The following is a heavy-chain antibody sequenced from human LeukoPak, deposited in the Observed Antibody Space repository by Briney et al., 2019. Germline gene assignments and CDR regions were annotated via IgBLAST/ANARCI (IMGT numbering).Heavy chain of an antibody. Sequence: PGGSLRLSCAASGFTFSSYAMSWVRQAPGKGPEWVSAISGSGGSTYYADSVKGRFTISRDNSKNTLYLQMNSLRAEDTAVYYCAKASSGAAGPRSVQGAYCFDYWGQGTLVTVSS. D-gene: IGHD6-13*01. V-gene: IGHV3-23*01. CDR1: GFTFSSYA. CDR3: AKASSGAAGPRSVQGAYCFDY. J-gene: IGHJ4*02. CDR2: ISGSGGST.